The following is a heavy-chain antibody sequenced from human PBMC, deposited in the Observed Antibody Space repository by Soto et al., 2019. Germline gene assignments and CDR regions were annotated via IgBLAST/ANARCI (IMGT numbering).Heavy chain of an antibody. Sequence: GGSLRLSCAASGFTFSTYGMIWVRQAPGKGLEWLSSISDSGHYIYYADSVKGRFTISRDNAKNSLFLQMNSLRGEDTAVYYCARSGLALPYSASHWFDPWGQGTLVTVSS. CDR1: GFTFSTYG. D-gene: IGHD3-22*01. V-gene: IGHV3-21*01. CDR3: ARSGLALPYSASHWFDP. J-gene: IGHJ5*02. CDR2: ISDSGHYI.